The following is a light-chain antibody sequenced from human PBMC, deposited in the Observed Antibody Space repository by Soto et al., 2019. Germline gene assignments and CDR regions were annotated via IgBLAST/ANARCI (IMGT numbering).Light chain of an antibody. Sequence: EIVLTQSPATLSLSPGERATLSCRASQSVSSYLAWYQQKPGQAPRLLIYDASNRATGIPARFSGSGSGTDFTLTISSLEPEDFAVYYCHGLSSFGPGTKVDIK. J-gene: IGKJ3*01. CDR1: QSVSSY. CDR3: HGLSS. CDR2: DAS. V-gene: IGKV3-11*01.